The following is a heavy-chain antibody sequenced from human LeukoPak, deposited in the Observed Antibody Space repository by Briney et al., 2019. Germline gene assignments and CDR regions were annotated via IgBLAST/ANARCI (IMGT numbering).Heavy chain of an antibody. CDR2: INTDGSNT. V-gene: IGHV3-74*01. J-gene: IGHJ4*02. CDR3: LRDLNWSLDQ. Sequence: GGSLRLSCAASGFTFDYYWMHWVRQAPGKGLMWVSRINTDGSNTHYADSVKGRFTISRDNAKNTLYLQMNGLRAEDTAVYYCLRDLNWSLDQWGQGTLVTVSS. D-gene: IGHD1-20*01. CDR1: GFTFDYYW.